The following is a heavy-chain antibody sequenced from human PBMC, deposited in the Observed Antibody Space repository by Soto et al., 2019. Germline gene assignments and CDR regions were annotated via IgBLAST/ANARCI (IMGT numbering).Heavy chain of an antibody. J-gene: IGHJ4*02. D-gene: IGHD3-16*01. Sequence: QVQLVQSGAEVKKPWASVNVSCKASGYSFTGFVMNWVRQAPGQRLEWMGWINAGNGNTKYSQRFQGRVTFTRDTSASPAYMQLSRLTSEDTARYYCESVFYLGSGSDFWRQGPLARVSS. CDR2: INAGNGNT. CDR1: GYSFTGFV. V-gene: IGHV1-3*01. CDR3: ESVFYLGSGSDF.